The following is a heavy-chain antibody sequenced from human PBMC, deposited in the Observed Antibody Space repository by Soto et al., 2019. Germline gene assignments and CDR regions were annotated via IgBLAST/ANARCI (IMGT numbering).Heavy chain of an antibody. CDR2: IIPILGIA. CDR3: ARRGLDNWFDP. Sequence: SVKVSCRASGGTFSSYTISWVRQAPGQGLEWMGRIIPILGIANYAQKFQGRVTITADKSTSTAYMELSSLRSEDTAVYYCARRGLDNWFDPWGQGTLVTVSS. V-gene: IGHV1-69*02. CDR1: GGTFSSYT. J-gene: IGHJ5*02. D-gene: IGHD3-10*01.